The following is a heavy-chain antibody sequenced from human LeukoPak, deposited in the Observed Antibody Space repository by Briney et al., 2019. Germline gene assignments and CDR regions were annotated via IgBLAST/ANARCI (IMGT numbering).Heavy chain of an antibody. J-gene: IGHJ6*02. CDR1: GYTFTSYG. CDR2: ISAYNGNT. D-gene: IGHD2-2*01. Sequence: ASVKVSCKASGYTFTSYGISWVRQAPGQGLAWMGWISAYNGNTNYAQKLQGRVTMTTDTSTSTAYMELRSLRSDDTAVYYCTYSSTSSPLYYYGMDVWGQGTTVTVSS. CDR3: TYSSTSSPLYYYGMDV. V-gene: IGHV1-18*01.